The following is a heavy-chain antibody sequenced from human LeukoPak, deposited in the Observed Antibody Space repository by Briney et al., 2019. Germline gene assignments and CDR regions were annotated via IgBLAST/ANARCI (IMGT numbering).Heavy chain of an antibody. CDR3: AKDRQGRLRY. CDR2: IDSSSSTI. Sequence: PGGSLRLSCAVSGFPFITYNMNWVRQAPGKGLEWVSYIDSSSSTIYYADSVKGRFTVSRDNSKNTLYLQMNSLRAEDTAVYYCAKDRQGRLRYWGQGTLVTVSS. V-gene: IGHV3-48*01. J-gene: IGHJ4*02. CDR1: GFPFITYN. D-gene: IGHD3-16*01.